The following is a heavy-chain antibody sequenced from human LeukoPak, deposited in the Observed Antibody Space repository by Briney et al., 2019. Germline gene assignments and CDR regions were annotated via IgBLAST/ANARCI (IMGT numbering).Heavy chain of an antibody. CDR3: AKCRGGGGEYWHFDL. J-gene: IGHJ2*01. V-gene: IGHV3-23*01. CDR1: GFPFSSFA. Sequence: GGSLRLSCAASGFPFSSFAMVWVRQAPGKGLEWVSALSGPATRTIYADSVRGRFTISRDNFKNTLYLQMNSLRAEDSAVYYCAKCRGGGGEYWHFDLWGRGILVSVSS. D-gene: IGHD2-15*01. CDR2: LSGPATRT.